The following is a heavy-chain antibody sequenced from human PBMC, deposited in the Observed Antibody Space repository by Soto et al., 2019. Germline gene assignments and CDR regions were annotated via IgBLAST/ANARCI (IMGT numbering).Heavy chain of an antibody. Sequence: SQTLSLTCAISGDSVSSNNAAWNWIRQSPSRGPEWLGRTYYRSKWYNDYAVSVKSRITINPDTSKNQFSLQLNSVTPDDTAVFSCARDDSPTPHSLDSGGRETLVPVPS. J-gene: IGHJ4*02. V-gene: IGHV6-1*01. D-gene: IGHD3-9*01. CDR1: GDSVSSNNAA. CDR3: ARDDSPTPHSLDS. CDR2: TYYRSKWYN.